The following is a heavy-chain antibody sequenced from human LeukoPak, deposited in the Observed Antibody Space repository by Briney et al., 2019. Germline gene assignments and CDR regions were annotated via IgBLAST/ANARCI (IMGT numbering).Heavy chain of an antibody. V-gene: IGHV3-21*01. CDR3: ARDLRLQLDY. CDR1: GFTFSSYS. D-gene: IGHD4-11*01. Sequence: GSLRLSCAASGFTFSSYSMNWVRQAPGKGLEWVSSISSSSSYIYYADSVKGRFTISRDNAKNSLYLQMNSLRAEDTAVYNCARDLRLQLDYWGQGTLVTVSS. J-gene: IGHJ4*02. CDR2: ISSSSSYI.